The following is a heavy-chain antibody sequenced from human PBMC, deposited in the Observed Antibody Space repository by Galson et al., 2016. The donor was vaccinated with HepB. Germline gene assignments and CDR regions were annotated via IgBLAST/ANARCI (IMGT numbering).Heavy chain of an antibody. J-gene: IGHJ6*02. D-gene: IGHD3-3*01. CDR2: IYYSGST. CDR3: ARAPHSYDFWSGYYGAYGMDV. Sequence: SLTCTVSGGSISYYYWTWIRQPPGKGLEWIGYIYYSGSTNYNPSLKSRVTISVDTSKNHFSLRLSSVTAADTAVYYCARAPHSYDFWSGYYGAYGMDVWGQGTTVTVSS. V-gene: IGHV4-59*01. CDR1: GGSISYYY.